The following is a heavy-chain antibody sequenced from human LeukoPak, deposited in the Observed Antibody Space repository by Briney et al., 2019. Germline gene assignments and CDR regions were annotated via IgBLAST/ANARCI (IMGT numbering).Heavy chain of an antibody. V-gene: IGHV3-23*01. Sequence: GGSLRLSCAASGFTFSSYAMSWVRQAPGKGLEWVSAISGSGGSTYYADSVKGRFTISRDNSKNTLYLQMNSLRAEDTAVYYCAEVSSSGWYGHFQHWGQGTLVTVSS. CDR1: GFTFSSYA. D-gene: IGHD6-19*01. CDR2: ISGSGGST. J-gene: IGHJ1*01. CDR3: AEVSSSGWYGHFQH.